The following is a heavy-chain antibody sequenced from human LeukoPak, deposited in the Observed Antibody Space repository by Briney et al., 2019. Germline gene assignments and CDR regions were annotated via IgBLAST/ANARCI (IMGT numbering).Heavy chain of an antibody. Sequence: GGSLRLSCAASGFTFSTYAINWVRQTPGKGLEWVSSISSSSSYIYYADSVKGRFTIFRDNAKNSLYLQMNSLRAEDTAVYFCARGETGGDYKYYYHMDVWGKGTTVTVSS. CDR2: ISSSSSYI. CDR3: ARGETGGDYKYYYHMDV. J-gene: IGHJ6*03. D-gene: IGHD3-10*01. CDR1: GFTFSTYA. V-gene: IGHV3-21*01.